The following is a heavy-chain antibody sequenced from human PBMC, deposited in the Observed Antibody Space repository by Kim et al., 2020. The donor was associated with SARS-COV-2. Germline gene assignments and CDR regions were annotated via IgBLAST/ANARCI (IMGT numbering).Heavy chain of an antibody. J-gene: IGHJ6*02. CDR1: GFTFSNAW. Sequence: GGSLRLSCAASGFTFSNAWMSWVRQAPGKGLEWVGRIKSKTDGGTTDYAAPVKGRFTISRDDSKNTLYLQMNSLKTEDTAVDYCTTDRRGILWFGELLYGMDVWGQGTTVTVSS. CDR3: TTDRRGILWFGELLYGMDV. V-gene: IGHV3-15*01. D-gene: IGHD3-10*01. CDR2: IKSKTDGGTT.